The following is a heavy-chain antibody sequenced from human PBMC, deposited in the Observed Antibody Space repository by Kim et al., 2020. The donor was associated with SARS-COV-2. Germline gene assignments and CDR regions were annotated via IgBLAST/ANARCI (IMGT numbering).Heavy chain of an antibody. J-gene: IGHJ4*02. Sequence: YSQKFQGRVTITRDTSARTAYMELSSLRSEDTAVYYCATPGVAAAGAFDYWGQGTLVTVSS. CDR3: ATPGVAAAGAFDY. V-gene: IGHV1-3*01. D-gene: IGHD6-13*01.